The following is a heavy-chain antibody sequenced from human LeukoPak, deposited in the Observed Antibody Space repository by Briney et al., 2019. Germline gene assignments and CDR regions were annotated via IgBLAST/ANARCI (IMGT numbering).Heavy chain of an antibody. CDR1: GYSFTSYL. Sequence: GEALEISWKGSGYSFTSYLNGWVRQMPGKGLGWRGIIYPCDSDTRYSPSFQGQVTISADKSISTAYLQWSSLKASDTAMYYCARGGRAGRGYSYPFDYWGQGTLVTVSS. V-gene: IGHV5-51*01. D-gene: IGHD5-18*01. CDR3: ARGGRAGRGYSYPFDY. CDR2: IYPCDSDT. J-gene: IGHJ4*02.